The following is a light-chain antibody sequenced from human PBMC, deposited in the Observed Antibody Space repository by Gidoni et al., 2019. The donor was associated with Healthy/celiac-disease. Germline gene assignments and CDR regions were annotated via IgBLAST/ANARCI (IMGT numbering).Light chain of an antibody. V-gene: IGKV3-11*01. CDR1: QSVSSY. Sequence: DIVLTKSPVTLSLSPGERATLSCRARQSVSSYLAWSQQKPSQTPRLLIYDASNRATGIPARFSGSGSGTDVTLTISSLEPEDFAVYYCQQRSNWPLGTFGPGTKVDIK. CDR3: QQRSNWPLGT. J-gene: IGKJ3*01. CDR2: DAS.